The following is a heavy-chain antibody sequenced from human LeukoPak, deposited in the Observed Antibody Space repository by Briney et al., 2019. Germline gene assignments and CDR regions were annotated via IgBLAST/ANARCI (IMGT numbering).Heavy chain of an antibody. D-gene: IGHD4-17*01. V-gene: IGHV3-30*04. CDR2: ISYDGSNK. CDR1: GFTFSSYA. J-gene: IGHJ6*03. CDR3: ARDGSTVISYYYYYMDV. Sequence: PGGSLRLSCAASGFTFSSYAMHWVRQAPGKGLEWVAVISYDGSNKYYADSVKGRFTISRDNSKNTLYLQMNSLRAEDTAVYYCARDGSTVISYYYYYMDVWGKGTTVTVSS.